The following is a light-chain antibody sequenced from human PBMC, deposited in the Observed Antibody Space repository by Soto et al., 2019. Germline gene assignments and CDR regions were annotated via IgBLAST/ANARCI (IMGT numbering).Light chain of an antibody. V-gene: IGKV1-33*01. CDR1: QDISNY. J-gene: IGKJ4*01. CDR2: DAS. CDR3: QQYDNLPLT. Sequence: DIQMTQSPSSLSASVGDRVTITCQASQDISNYLSWYQQKPGKAPKLLIYDASNLETGVPSRFSGSGSGTDFTFTISSLQPEDIATYYCQQYDNLPLTFGGGTKVKIK.